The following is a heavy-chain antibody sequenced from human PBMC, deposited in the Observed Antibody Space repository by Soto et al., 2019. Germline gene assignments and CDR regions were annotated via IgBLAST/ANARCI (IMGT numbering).Heavy chain of an antibody. CDR3: ARPSVAVAGSMDV. Sequence: QLQLQESGPGLVKPSETLSLTCNVSGGSISSSSYYWGWIRQPPGKGLEWIGSIYYSGSTYYNPSLKSRVTISVDTPNNQFSLTLNSVTAADTAVYYCARPSVAVAGSMDVWGKGTTVTVSS. CDR1: GGSISSSSYY. CDR2: IYYSGST. J-gene: IGHJ6*04. D-gene: IGHD6-19*01. V-gene: IGHV4-39*01.